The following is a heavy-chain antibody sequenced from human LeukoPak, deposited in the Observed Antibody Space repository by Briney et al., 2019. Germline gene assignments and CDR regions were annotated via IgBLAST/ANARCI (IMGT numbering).Heavy chain of an antibody. D-gene: IGHD3-3*01. J-gene: IGHJ4*02. CDR1: EFSFSRYW. Sequence: GGSLRLSCVASEFSFSRYWMTWVRQAPGKGLEWVANIKQDGSETYYVDSVKGRFTISRDNAKNSLYLQMNSLRADDTAAYYCAREEGGYGFWSGYVDYWGQGILVTVSS. V-gene: IGHV3-7*01. CDR2: IKQDGSET. CDR3: AREEGGYGFWSGYVDY.